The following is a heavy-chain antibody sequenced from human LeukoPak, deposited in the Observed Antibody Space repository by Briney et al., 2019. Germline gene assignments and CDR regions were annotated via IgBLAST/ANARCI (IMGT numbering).Heavy chain of an antibody. V-gene: IGHV3-53*01. Sequence: PGGSLRLSCAVSGFTVTSIYMSWVRQAPGKGLEWVSFIYSDGNTYYADSVKGRFTISRDSSRNTLYLQMNSLRVEDTAVYHCAGDTHSSNWYDHWGQGTLVTVSS. CDR3: AGDTHSSNWYDH. J-gene: IGHJ5*02. CDR2: IYSDGNT. D-gene: IGHD2-2*01. CDR1: GFTVTSIY.